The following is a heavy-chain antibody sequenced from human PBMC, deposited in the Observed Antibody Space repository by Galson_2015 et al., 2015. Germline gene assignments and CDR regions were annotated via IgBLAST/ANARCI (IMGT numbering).Heavy chain of an antibody. CDR3: ARDAENHDAFDI. CDR1: GFTFSSYA. CDR2: ISYDGSNK. D-gene: IGHD1-14*01. J-gene: IGHJ3*02. Sequence: SLSLSCAASGFTFSSYAMHWVRQAPGKGLEWVAVISYDGSNKYYADSVKGRFTISRDNSKNTLYLQMNSLRAEDTAVYYCARDAENHDAFDIWGQGTMVTVSS. V-gene: IGHV3-30-3*01.